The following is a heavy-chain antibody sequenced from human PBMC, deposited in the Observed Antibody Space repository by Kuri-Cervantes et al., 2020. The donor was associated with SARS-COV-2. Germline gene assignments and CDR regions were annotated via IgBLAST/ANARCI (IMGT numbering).Heavy chain of an antibody. V-gene: IGHV4-4*08. CDR2: IYYSGST. CDR1: GGSISSYY. J-gene: IGHJ4*02. D-gene: IGHD6-19*01. CDR3: ARDHYSSGWTLNDY. Sequence: SETLSLTCTVSGGSISSYYWSWIRQPPGKGLEWIGYIYYSGSTNYNPSLKSRVSISVDTSRNQFSLKVGSVTAADTAVYYCARDHYSSGWTLNDYWGQGTLVTVSS.